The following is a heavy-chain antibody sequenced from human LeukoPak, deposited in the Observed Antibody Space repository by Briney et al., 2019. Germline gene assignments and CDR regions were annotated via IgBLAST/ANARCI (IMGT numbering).Heavy chain of an antibody. D-gene: IGHD1-1*01. Sequence: SETLSLTCTVSGGSISSYYWSWIRQPPGKGLEWIGYIYYSGSTNYNPSLKSRVTISVDTSKNQFSLELRSVTAADTAVYYCARDLVERPLHYWGQGTLVTVSS. CDR3: ARDLVERPLHY. CDR2: IYYSGST. CDR1: GGSISSYY. V-gene: IGHV4-59*01. J-gene: IGHJ4*02.